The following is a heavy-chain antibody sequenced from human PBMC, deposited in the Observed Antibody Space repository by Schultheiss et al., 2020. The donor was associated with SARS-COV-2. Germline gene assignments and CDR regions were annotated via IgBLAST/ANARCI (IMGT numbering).Heavy chain of an antibody. J-gene: IGHJ5*02. Sequence: GGSLRLSCAASGFTFSSYWMSWVRQAPGKGLEWVAVISYDGSNKYYADSVKGRFTISRDNAKNSVYLQMNSLRAEDTAMYYCSRELGDPWGQGALVTVSS. D-gene: IGHD3-16*01. V-gene: IGHV3-30*03. CDR2: ISYDGSNK. CDR1: GFTFSSYW. CDR3: SRELGDP.